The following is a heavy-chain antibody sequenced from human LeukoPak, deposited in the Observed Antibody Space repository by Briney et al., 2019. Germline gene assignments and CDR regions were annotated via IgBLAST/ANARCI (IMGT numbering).Heavy chain of an antibody. CDR1: GFTFSSYG. J-gene: IGHJ4*02. CDR2: ISSTSDFI. CDR3: ARDRDSGYDRELDY. D-gene: IGHD5-12*01. V-gene: IGHV3-21*01. Sequence: GGSLRLSCAASGFTFSSYGMNWVRQAPGKGLEWVSSISSTSDFIYYADSVRGRFTISRDNAKNSLYLQMDSLRAEDTAVYYCARDRDSGYDRELDYWGQGTLVTVSS.